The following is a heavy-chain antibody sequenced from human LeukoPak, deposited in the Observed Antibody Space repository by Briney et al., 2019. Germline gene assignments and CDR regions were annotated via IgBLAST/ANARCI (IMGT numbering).Heavy chain of an antibody. V-gene: IGHV1-18*01. CDR1: GYTFTSYG. CDR2: VSTYNPNR. CDR3: ATGSDTPYYFDF. J-gene: IGHJ4*02. Sequence: ASVKVSCKASGYTFTSYGINWVRQAPGLGLEWMGWVSTYNPNRNYAQKFQDRVSLTTDTSTNTAYLELRSLRSDDTAVYYCATGSDTPYYFDFWGQGTLVSVSS. D-gene: IGHD1-1*01.